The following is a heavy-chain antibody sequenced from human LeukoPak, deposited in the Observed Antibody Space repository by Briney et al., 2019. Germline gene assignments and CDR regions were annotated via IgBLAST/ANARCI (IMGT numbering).Heavy chain of an antibody. V-gene: IGHV3-11*06. CDR1: GYTFTDYY. CDR3: VRTAGRDGGI. J-gene: IGHJ4*02. Sequence: KPGGSLRLSCAASGYTFTDYYMSWIRQAPGKGLEWLSYISSGSSDTNYADSVKGRFTISRDNAKKSLYLQMNSLRADDTAVYYCVRTAGRDGGIWGQGTLVTVSS. D-gene: IGHD1-26*01. CDR2: ISSGSSDT.